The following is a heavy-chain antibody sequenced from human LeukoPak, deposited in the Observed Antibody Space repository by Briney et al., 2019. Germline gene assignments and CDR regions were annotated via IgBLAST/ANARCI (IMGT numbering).Heavy chain of an antibody. Sequence: SETLSLTCTVSGGSISSGSYYWSWIRQPPGKGLEWIGYIYYSGSTNYNPSLKSRVTISVDTSKNQFSLKLSSVTAADTAVYYCARAPIRVAAAGTGWFDPWGQGTLVTVSS. CDR3: ARAPIRVAAAGTGWFDP. D-gene: IGHD6-13*01. V-gene: IGHV4-61*01. CDR1: GGSISSGSYY. CDR2: IYYSGST. J-gene: IGHJ5*02.